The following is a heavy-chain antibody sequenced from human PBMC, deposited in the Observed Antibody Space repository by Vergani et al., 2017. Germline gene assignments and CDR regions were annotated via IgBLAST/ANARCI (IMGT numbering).Heavy chain of an antibody. Sequence: QVQLVQSGAEVKKPGSSVKVSCKASGGTFSSYAISWVRQAPGQGLEWMGGIIPIFGTANYAQKFQGRVTITADKSTSTAYMELSSLRSEDTAVYYCARLSHYSSSSEDYYYGMDVWGQGTTVTVSS. V-gene: IGHV1-69*06. D-gene: IGHD6-6*01. CDR3: ARLSHYSSSSEDYYYGMDV. CDR2: IIPIFGTA. J-gene: IGHJ6*02. CDR1: GGTFSSYA.